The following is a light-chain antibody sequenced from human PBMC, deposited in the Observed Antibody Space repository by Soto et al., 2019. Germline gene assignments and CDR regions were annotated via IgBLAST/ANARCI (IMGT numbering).Light chain of an antibody. J-gene: IGKJ3*01. Sequence: EIVLTHSPATLSLSPGERATLSCRASQSVSGYLDWYQQKPGQAPRLLIYDGSHRAAGIPSRFSGSGSGTDLTRAISGLEPEDFPVYYCQQRSNWRISVGPGPKVHIK. CDR2: DGS. CDR3: QQRSNWRIS. V-gene: IGKV3-11*01. CDR1: QSVSGY.